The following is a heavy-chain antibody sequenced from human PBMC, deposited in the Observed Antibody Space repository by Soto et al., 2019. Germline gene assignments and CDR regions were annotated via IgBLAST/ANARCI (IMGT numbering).Heavy chain of an antibody. D-gene: IGHD6-13*01. Sequence: ASVKVSCKVSGYTLTELSMHWVRQAPGKGLEWMGGFDPEDGETIYAQKFQGRATMTEDTSTDTAYMELSSLRSEDTAVYYCATVAAAGTWYWFDPWGQGTLVTVSS. CDR2: FDPEDGET. V-gene: IGHV1-24*01. J-gene: IGHJ5*02. CDR3: ATVAAAGTWYWFDP. CDR1: GYTLTELS.